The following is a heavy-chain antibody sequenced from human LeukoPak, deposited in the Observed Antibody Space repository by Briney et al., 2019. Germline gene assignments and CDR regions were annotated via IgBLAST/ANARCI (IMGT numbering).Heavy chain of an antibody. Sequence: PGGSLRLSCAASGFTFSSYAMSWVRQAPGEGLEWVSAISGSGGSTYYADSVKGRFTISRDNSKNTLYLQMNSLRAEDTAVYYCAKDVHCSSTSCYIGGLDYWGQGTLVTVSS. CDR3: AKDVHCSSTSCYIGGLDY. D-gene: IGHD2-2*02. V-gene: IGHV3-23*01. CDR2: ISGSGGST. CDR1: GFTFSSYA. J-gene: IGHJ4*02.